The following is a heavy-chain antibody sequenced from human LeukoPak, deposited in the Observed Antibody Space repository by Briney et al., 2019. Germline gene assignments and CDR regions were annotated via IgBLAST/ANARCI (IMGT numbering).Heavy chain of an antibody. CDR3: TRLMITFGGVIVPYFDY. D-gene: IGHD3-16*02. V-gene: IGHV4-4*07. CDR2: IYSSGST. CDR1: GGSIRSYY. J-gene: IGHJ4*02. Sequence: SETLSLTCTVSGGSIRSYYWGWIRQPAGKGLEWIGRIYSSGSTNYNPSLKSRVTMSIDTSKNQFSLKVRSVTAADTAVYYCTRLMITFGGVIVPYFDYWGQGTLVTVSS.